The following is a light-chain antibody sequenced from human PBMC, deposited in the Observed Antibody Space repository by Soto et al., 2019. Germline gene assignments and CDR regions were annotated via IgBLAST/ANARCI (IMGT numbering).Light chain of an antibody. CDR2: AVN. CDR3: CSYAGSYTWE. Sequence: QSALTQPRSVSGSPGQSVTISCTGTSSDVGDYNYVSWYQQHPGKAPKLLIYAVNMRPSGVPDRFSGSKSGNTASLTISGLQAEDEADYSCCSYAGSYTWEFGGGTKLTVL. J-gene: IGLJ3*02. CDR1: SSDVGDYNY. V-gene: IGLV2-11*01.